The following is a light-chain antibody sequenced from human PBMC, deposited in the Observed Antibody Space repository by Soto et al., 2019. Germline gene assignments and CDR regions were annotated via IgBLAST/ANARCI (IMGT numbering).Light chain of an antibody. Sequence: QTVVTQEPSLTVSPGGTVTRTCGSSTGAVTSGHYPYWFQQKPGQAPRTLSYDTSNKHSWTPARFSGSLLGGKAALTLSGAQPEDEAEYYCLLSYSGARSYAVFGGGTQLTVL. J-gene: IGLJ7*01. CDR2: DTS. CDR3: LLSYSGARSYAV. CDR1: TGAVTSGHY. V-gene: IGLV7-46*01.